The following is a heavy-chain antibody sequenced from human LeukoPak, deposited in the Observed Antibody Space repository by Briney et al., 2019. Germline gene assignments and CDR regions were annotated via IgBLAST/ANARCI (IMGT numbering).Heavy chain of an antibody. Sequence: GGSLRLSGAASGFTFSPNYMSWVRQAPGKGLEWVSVIYRDGSTYYADSVKGRFTISRDNSKNTLYLQMNSPRAEDTAVYYCAWSGTSYLFFDYWGQGTMVTVSS. CDR3: AWSGTSYLFFDY. J-gene: IGHJ4*02. D-gene: IGHD1-26*01. V-gene: IGHV3-53*01. CDR1: GFTFSPNY. CDR2: IYRDGST.